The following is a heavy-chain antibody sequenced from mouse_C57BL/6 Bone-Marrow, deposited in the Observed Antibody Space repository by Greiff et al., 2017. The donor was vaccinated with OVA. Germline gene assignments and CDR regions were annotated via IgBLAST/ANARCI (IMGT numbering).Heavy chain of an antibody. CDR3: TRVLLAYYSNNEY. CDR2: IDPETGGT. CDR1: GYTFTDYE. Sequence: QVQLQQSGAELVRPGASVTLSCKASGYTFTDYEMHWVKQTPVHGLEWIGAIDPETGGTAYNQKFKGKAILTADKSSSTAYMALRSLTSEDSAVYYSTRVLLAYYSNNEYRGKGTTLTVSS. V-gene: IGHV1-15*01. D-gene: IGHD2-5*01. J-gene: IGHJ2*01.